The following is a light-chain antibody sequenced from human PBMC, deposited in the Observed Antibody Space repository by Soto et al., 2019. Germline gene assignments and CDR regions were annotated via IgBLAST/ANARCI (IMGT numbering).Light chain of an antibody. V-gene: IGLV2-14*01. CDR1: SSDVGNSDF. CDR2: ELN. J-gene: IGLJ3*02. Sequence: QSALTQPASVSASPGQSITISCTGTSSDVGNSDFVSWYQQHPGNAPKLIIFELNNRPSGVSNRFSGSKSGNTASLTISGLQVEDEADYFCASYTTNSLWVFGGETKVTVL. CDR3: ASYTTNSLWV.